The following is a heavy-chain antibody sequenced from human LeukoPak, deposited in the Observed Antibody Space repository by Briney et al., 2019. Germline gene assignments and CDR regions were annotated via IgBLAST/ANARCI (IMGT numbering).Heavy chain of an antibody. D-gene: IGHD1-20*01. J-gene: IGHJ5*02. CDR1: GGTFSSYA. CDR2: IIPIFGTA. Sequence: SVKVSCKASGGTFSSYAISWVRQAPGQGLEWMGGIIPIFGTANYAQKFQGRVTITADESTSTAYMELSSLRSEDTAVYYCARQLHITGTTGWFDPWGQGTLVTVSS. CDR3: ARQLHITGTTGWFDP. V-gene: IGHV1-69*13.